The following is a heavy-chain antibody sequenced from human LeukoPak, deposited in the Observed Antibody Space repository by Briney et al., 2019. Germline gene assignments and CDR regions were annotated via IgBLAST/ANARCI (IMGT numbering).Heavy chain of an antibody. CDR1: GDSVSSNRAA. V-gene: IGHV6-1*01. CDR3: ASDPSGSYFRAFDI. CDR2: TYYSSKWYY. J-gene: IGHJ3*02. D-gene: IGHD1-26*01. Sequence: SQTLSLTCAISGDSVSSNRAAWNWIRQSPSRGLEWLGRTYYSSKWYYNYAISVKSRISINPDTSKNQVSLQLNYVIPEDTAVYYCASDPSGSYFRAFDIWGQGTMVTVSS.